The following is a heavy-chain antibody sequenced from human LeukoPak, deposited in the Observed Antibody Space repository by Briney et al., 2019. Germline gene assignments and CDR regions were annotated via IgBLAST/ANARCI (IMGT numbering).Heavy chain of an antibody. V-gene: IGHV3-30*02. Sequence: GGSLRLSCAASGFTFSSYGMHWVRQAPGKGLEWVAFIRYDGSNKYYADSVKGRFTISRDNSKNTLYLQMNSLRAEDTAVYYCAKDPRLLWFGELLSYFDYWGQGTLVTVSS. CDR1: GFTFSSYG. D-gene: IGHD3-10*01. CDR3: AKDPRLLWFGELLSYFDY. CDR2: IRYDGSNK. J-gene: IGHJ4*02.